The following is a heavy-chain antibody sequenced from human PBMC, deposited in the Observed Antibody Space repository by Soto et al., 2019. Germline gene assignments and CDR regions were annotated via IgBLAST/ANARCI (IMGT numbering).Heavy chain of an antibody. V-gene: IGHV3-30-3*01. J-gene: IGHJ4*02. Sequence: PWGSLRLSCAASGFAFISYAIRFFRQSPVKWLEWVAVISYDGSNKYYADSVKGRFTISRDNSKNTLYLQMNSLRAEDTAVYYCARDTRTYYDFWSGSTDYWGQGTLVTVSS. D-gene: IGHD3-3*01. CDR3: ARDTRTYYDFWSGSTDY. CDR1: GFAFISYA. CDR2: ISYDGSNK.